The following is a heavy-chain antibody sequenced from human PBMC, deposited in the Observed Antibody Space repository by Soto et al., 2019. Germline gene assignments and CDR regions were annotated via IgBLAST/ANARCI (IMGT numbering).Heavy chain of an antibody. CDR3: ARVERSYYYYYGMDV. J-gene: IGHJ6*02. CDR2: INAGNGNT. V-gene: IGHV1-3*01. Sequence: ASVKVSCKDSGFTFTSPAVQWVRQAPGQRLEWMGWINAGNGNTKYSQKFQGRVTITRDTSASTAYMELSSLRSEDTAVYYCARVERSYYYYYGMDVWGQGTTVTVSS. CDR1: GFTFTSPA.